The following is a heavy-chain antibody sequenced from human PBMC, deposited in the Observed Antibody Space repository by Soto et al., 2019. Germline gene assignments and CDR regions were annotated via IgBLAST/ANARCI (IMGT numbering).Heavy chain of an antibody. J-gene: IGHJ3*02. D-gene: IGHD1-26*01. Sequence: GGSLRLSCAASGFTFSDYYMSWIRQAPGKGLEWVSYISSSSSYTNYADSVKGRFTISRDNAKNSLYLQMNSLRAEDTAVYYCARGRGSYPDAFDIWGQGTMVTVSS. CDR3: ARGRGSYPDAFDI. CDR2: ISSSSSYT. V-gene: IGHV3-11*06. CDR1: GFTFSDYY.